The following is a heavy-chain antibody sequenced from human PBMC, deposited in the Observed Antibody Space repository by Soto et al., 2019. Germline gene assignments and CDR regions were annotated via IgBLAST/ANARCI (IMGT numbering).Heavy chain of an antibody. J-gene: IGHJ4*02. V-gene: IGHV1-46*01. Sequence: QVRLVQSGAEVKKPGASVSISCKTSGFTFTTYYIHWVRQAPGQGLEWMGMIDPSGGSTTYEQKFQGRITMTSDMSTNTVYMELSSLRSEDTAVYYCARVPSDTTGYYAFWGQGTLVTVNS. CDR1: GFTFTTYY. CDR3: ARVPSDTTGYYAF. CDR2: IDPSGGST. D-gene: IGHD3-22*01.